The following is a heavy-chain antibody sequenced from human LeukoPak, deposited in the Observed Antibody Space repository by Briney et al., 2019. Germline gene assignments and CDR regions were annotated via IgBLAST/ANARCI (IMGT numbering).Heavy chain of an antibody. V-gene: IGHV4-38-2*02. Sequence: SETLSLTCTVSGYSISSGYYWGWIRQPPGKGLEWIGSIYHSGSTYYNPSLKSRVTISVDTSKNQFSLKLSSVTAADTAVYYCARRGYDFWSGYFGGIDPWGQGTLVTVSS. CDR1: GYSISSGYY. CDR2: IYHSGST. J-gene: IGHJ5*02. CDR3: ARRGYDFWSGYFGGIDP. D-gene: IGHD3-3*01.